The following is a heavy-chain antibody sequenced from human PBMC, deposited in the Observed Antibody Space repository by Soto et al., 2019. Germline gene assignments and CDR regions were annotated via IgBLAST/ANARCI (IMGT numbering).Heavy chain of an antibody. J-gene: IGHJ4*02. CDR3: AREGSGDSSGAIGY. CDR1: GGSISSGGYY. Sequence: PSETLSLTCTVSGGSISSGGYYWSWIRQHPGKGLEWIGYIYYSGSTYYNPSLKSRVTISVDTSKNQFSLKLSSVTAADTAVYYCAREGSGDSSGAIGYWGQGTLVTVSS. CDR2: IYYSGST. V-gene: IGHV4-31*03. D-gene: IGHD3-22*01.